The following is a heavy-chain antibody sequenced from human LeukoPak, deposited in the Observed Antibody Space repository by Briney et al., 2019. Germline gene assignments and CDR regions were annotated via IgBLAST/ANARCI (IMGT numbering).Heavy chain of an antibody. CDR3: ARGSYGSGSSQTKDYMDV. CDR1: GYTFTSYD. J-gene: IGHJ6*03. D-gene: IGHD3-10*01. V-gene: IGHV1-8*01. Sequence: ASVKVSCKASGYTFTSYDINWVRQATGQGLEWMGWMNPNSGNTGYAQKFQGRVTMTRNTSISTAYMELSSLRSEDTAVYYCARGSYGSGSSQTKDYMDVWGKGTTVTVSS. CDR2: MNPNSGNT.